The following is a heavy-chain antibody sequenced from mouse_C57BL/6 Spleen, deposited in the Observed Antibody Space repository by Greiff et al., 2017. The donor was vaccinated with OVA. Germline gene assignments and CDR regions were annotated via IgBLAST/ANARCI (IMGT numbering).Heavy chain of an antibody. D-gene: IGHD2-4*01. CDR2: ISYDGSN. J-gene: IGHJ2*01. V-gene: IGHV3-6*01. Sequence: ESGPGLVKPSQSLSLTCSVTGYSITSGYYWNWIRQLPGNKLEWMGYISYDGSNNYNPSLKNRISITRDTSKNQFFLKLNSVTTEDTATYYCARGIDFDYWGQGTTLTVSS. CDR3: ARGIDFDY. CDR1: GYSITSGYY.